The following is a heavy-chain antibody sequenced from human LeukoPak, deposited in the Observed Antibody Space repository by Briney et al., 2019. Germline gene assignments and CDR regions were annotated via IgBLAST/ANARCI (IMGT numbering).Heavy chain of an antibody. CDR1: GYSFDTHW. J-gene: IGHJ4*02. CDR3: ARGKREFPGSGSYSTHFEY. CDR2: IYPDDSDI. Sequence: GESLKISCEGSGYSFDTHWIGWVRQMPGKGLEWMGIIYPDDSDIRYSPSFQGQVTMSADKSIRTAYLHWSSLKASDTAMYYCARGKREFPGSGSYSTHFEYWGQGTLVTASS. V-gene: IGHV5-51*01. D-gene: IGHD3-10*01.